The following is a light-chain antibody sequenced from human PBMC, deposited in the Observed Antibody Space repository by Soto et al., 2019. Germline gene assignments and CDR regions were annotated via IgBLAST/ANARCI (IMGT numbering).Light chain of an antibody. CDR2: DAS. CDR3: QQRSNWPLT. J-gene: IGKJ5*01. CDR1: QGFSNY. Sequence: EIVLTQSPATLSLSPGERATLSCRASQGFSNYLAWYQQKPGQAPRLLIYDASKRAAGIPARFSGSGSGTDFPLTISSLEPEDFAVYYCQQRSNWPLTFGQGTLLEIK. V-gene: IGKV3-11*01.